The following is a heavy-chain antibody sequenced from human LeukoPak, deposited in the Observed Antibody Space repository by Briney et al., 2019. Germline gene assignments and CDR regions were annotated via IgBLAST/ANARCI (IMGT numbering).Heavy chain of an antibody. J-gene: IGHJ4*02. CDR2: MNPNSGNT. CDR3: ARTQGYCTNGVCSYYFDY. D-gene: IGHD2-8*01. Sequence: GASVKVSCKASGYTFTSYDINWVRQATGQGLEWMGWMNPNSGNTGYAQKFQGRVTMTRNTSISTAYMELSSLRSEDTAVYYCARTQGYCTNGVCSYYFDYWGRGTLVTVTS. V-gene: IGHV1-8*01. CDR1: GYTFTSYD.